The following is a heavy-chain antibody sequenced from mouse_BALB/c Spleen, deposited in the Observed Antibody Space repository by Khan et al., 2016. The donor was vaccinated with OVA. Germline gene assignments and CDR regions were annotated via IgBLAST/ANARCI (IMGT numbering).Heavy chain of an antibody. J-gene: IGHJ3*01. CDR1: GFTFSSYG. D-gene: IGHD4-1*01. CDR2: ISSVGDYT. CDR3: ASHLTGSFAY. Sequence: DVQLVESGGDLVKPGGSLKLSCAASGFTFSSYGMSWVRQTPDKRLEWVATISSVGDYTYYPDNVKGRFTISRDNAKNTLYLQMSSLKSEDRAMFYCASHLTGSFAYWGQGTLVTVST. V-gene: IGHV5-6*01.